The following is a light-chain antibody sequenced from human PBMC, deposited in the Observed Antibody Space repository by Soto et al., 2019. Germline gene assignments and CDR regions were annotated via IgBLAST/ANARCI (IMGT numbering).Light chain of an antibody. Sequence: SYELTQAPSVSVAPGQTATVTCGGRNIGSIGVHWYQQRPGQAPVLVVHDDSDRPSGIPERFSGSNSGNTATLTINRVEAGDEADSYCQVWDSSSDHILFGRGTQLTVL. J-gene: IGLJ2*01. CDR2: DDS. V-gene: IGLV3-21*02. CDR3: QVWDSSSDHIL. CDR1: NIGSIG.